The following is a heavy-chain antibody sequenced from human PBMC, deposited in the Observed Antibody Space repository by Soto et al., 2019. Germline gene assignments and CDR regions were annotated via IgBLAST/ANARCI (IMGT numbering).Heavy chain of an antibody. V-gene: IGHV1-69*01. D-gene: IGHD1-26*01. CDR3: ARDGGRHAGGVDY. J-gene: IGHJ4*02. Sequence: QVQLVQSGAEVKKPGSSVKVSCKASGGTFSSYSINWVRQAPGQGLEWMGEIIPIFGTANYAQKFQGRVTITADESTSTAYMELSSLRSEDAAVYYCARDGGRHAGGVDYWGQGTLVTVSS. CDR2: IIPIFGTA. CDR1: GGTFSSYS.